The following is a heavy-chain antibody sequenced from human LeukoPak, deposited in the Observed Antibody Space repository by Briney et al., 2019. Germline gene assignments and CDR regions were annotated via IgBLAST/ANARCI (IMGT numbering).Heavy chain of an antibody. J-gene: IGHJ4*02. CDR1: GGSFSGYY. Sequence: SETLSLTCAVYGGSFSGYYWSWIRQPPGKGLEWIGEINHSGSTNYNPSLKSRVTISVDTSKNQSSLKLSSVTAADTAVYYCARRNGCSSTSCSIRGGYYFDYWGQGTLVTVSS. V-gene: IGHV4-34*01. CDR3: ARRNGCSSTSCSIRGGYYFDY. D-gene: IGHD2-2*01. CDR2: INHSGST.